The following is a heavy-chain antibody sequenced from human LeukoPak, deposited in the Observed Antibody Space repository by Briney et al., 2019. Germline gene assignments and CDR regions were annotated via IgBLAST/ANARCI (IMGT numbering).Heavy chain of an antibody. V-gene: IGHV3-23*01. CDR2: ISYDGNNA. CDR3: ARDIQLST. Sequence: GGSLRLSCVASGFTFRGSAMSWVRQAPGKGLDWVSLISYDGNNACYADSVRGRFTISRDNSKDTLYLEMNSLRAEDTAIYYCARDIQLSTWGLGTMVTVSS. J-gene: IGHJ3*01. D-gene: IGHD5-24*01. CDR1: GFTFRGSA.